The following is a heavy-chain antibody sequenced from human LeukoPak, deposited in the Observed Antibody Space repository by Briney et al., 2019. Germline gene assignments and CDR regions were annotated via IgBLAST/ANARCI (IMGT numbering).Heavy chain of an antibody. V-gene: IGHV4-59*01. D-gene: IGHD3-22*01. CDR2: IFYNGIT. CDR3: ARSAYYYDSSGQADI. CDR1: GDSMSRYY. J-gene: IGHJ3*02. Sequence: SETLSLTCIVSGDSMSRYYWSWIRQPPGKGLEWVGYIFYNGITNYNPSLASRVSISIDTSKNQFSLRLRSVTAADTATYYCARSAYYYDSSGQADIWGQGTMVTVSS.